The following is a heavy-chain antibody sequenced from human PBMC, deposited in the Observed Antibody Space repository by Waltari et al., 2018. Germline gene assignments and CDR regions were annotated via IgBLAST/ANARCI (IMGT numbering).Heavy chain of an antibody. CDR2: INPNSGES. D-gene: IGHD3-16*02. Sequence: LVQSGTVEQQPGPSVKVSVEASGYTSFGYVIHCVRQAPGQGLEWMGFINPNSGESNYAQKFQGRVTMTRDTSTSTAFMEVSSLTSDDTAVYYCARYRSRKNFDFWGQGTPVIVSS. CDR3: ARYRSRKNFDF. CDR1: GYTSFGYV. V-gene: IGHV1-2*02. J-gene: IGHJ4*02.